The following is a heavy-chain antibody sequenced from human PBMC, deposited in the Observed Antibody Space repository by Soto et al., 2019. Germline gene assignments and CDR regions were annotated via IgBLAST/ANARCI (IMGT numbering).Heavy chain of an antibody. CDR3: AALLSGSYFGVDY. CDR1: GFTFTSSA. CDR2: IVVGSGNT. V-gene: IGHV1-58*01. J-gene: IGHJ4*02. D-gene: IGHD1-26*01. Sequence: QMQLVQSGPEVKKPGTSVKVSCKASGFTFTSSAVQWVRQARGQRLEWIGWIVVGSGNTNYAQKFQERVTITRDMSTSTAYMELSSLRSEDTAMYYCAALLSGSYFGVDYWGQGTLVTVSS.